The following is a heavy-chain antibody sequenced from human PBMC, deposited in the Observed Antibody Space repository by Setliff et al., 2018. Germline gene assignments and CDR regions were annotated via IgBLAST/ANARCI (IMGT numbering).Heavy chain of an antibody. CDR1: GGSISSHY. Sequence: ETLSLTCTVSGGSISSHYWSWIRQPPGKGLEWIGSIYYSGSTNHNPSLKSRVTISVDTSKNQFSLKLSSVTAADTAVYYCARAPQPDWLSYYYYYYGMDVWGQGTTVTVSS. J-gene: IGHJ6*02. CDR2: IYYSGST. CDR3: ARAPQPDWLSYYYYYYGMDV. D-gene: IGHD3-9*01. V-gene: IGHV4-59*11.